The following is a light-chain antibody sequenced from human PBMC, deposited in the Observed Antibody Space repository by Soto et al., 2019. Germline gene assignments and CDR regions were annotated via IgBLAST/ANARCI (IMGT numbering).Light chain of an antibody. CDR1: QSISSY. CDR3: QQSYSTPRT. V-gene: IGKV1-39*01. Sequence: DLQMSQSPSSLSPPVSYRATSTCWASQSISSYLNWYQQKPGKAPKLLIYAASSLQSGVPSRFSGSGSGTDFTLTISSLQPEDFATYYCQQSYSTPRTFGQGTKVDI. CDR2: AAS. J-gene: IGKJ1*01.